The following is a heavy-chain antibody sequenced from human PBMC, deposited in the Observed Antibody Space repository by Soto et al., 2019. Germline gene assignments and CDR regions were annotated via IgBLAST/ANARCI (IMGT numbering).Heavy chain of an antibody. J-gene: IGHJ6*02. CDR3: ASSNIAAAGFYYYGMDL. CDR1: GGSISSSSYY. D-gene: IGHD6-13*01. V-gene: IGHV4-61*05. CDR2: IYYSGST. Sequence: SETLSLTCTVSGGSISSSSYYWGWIRQPPGKGLEWIGYIYYSGSTNYNPSLKSRVTISVDTSKNQFSLKLSSVTAADTAVYYCASSNIAAAGFYYYGMDLWGRGTKVTVSS.